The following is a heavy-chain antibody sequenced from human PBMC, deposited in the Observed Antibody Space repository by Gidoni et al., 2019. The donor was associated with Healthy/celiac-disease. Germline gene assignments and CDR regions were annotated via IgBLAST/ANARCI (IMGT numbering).Heavy chain of an antibody. CDR2: ISYDGSNK. D-gene: IGHD3-22*01. V-gene: IGHV3-30*18. CDR3: AKDHSSGYYYVGTFDY. J-gene: IGHJ4*02. Sequence: QVQLVESGGGVVQPGRSLRPSCAASGFTFSSYGMHWVRQAPGKGLEWVAVISYDGSNKYYADSVKGRFTISRDNSKNTLYLQMNSLRAEDTAVYYCAKDHSSGYYYVGTFDYWGQGTLVTVSS. CDR1: GFTFSSYG.